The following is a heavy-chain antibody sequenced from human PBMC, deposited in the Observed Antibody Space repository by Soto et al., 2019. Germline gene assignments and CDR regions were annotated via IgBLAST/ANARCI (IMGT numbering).Heavy chain of an antibody. D-gene: IGHD3-22*01. CDR3: ARAGHDSSGYYYGGLDY. CDR2: IWTDGSYE. J-gene: IGHJ4*02. Sequence: QVQLVESGGGVAQPGGSLRLSCAASGFTFSRYGMQWVRQAPGKGLEWVAVIWTDGSYEYYADSVMGRFTISRDNSKNTLYLQMNSLRAEDTAVYYCARAGHDSSGYYYGGLDYWGPGTLVTVSS. V-gene: IGHV3-33*01. CDR1: GFTFSRYG.